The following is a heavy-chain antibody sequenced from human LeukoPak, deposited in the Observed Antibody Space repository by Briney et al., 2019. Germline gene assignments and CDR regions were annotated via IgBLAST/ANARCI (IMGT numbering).Heavy chain of an antibody. J-gene: IGHJ4*02. V-gene: IGHV3-23*01. CDR1: GFKLTDYA. CDR2: ISDSGSSA. CDR3: ARHDSFIPW. D-gene: IGHD2-21*01. Sequence: GGSLRLSCAASGFKLTDYAMRWARQAPGKGLEWASGISDSGSSAYYTDSVKGRFTISRDNSKKTVYLQMSNLRVEDTAIYFCARHDSFIPWWGQGTLITVSS.